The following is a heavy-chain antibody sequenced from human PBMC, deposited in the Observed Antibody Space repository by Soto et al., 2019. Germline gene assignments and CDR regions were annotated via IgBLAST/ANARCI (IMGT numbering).Heavy chain of an antibody. CDR1: GYTFTSYY. CDR3: ARVFGETYYYCSGTPAEYFQH. D-gene: IGHD3-10*01. V-gene: IGHV1-46*03. Sequence: GASVKVSCKASGYTFTSYYMHWVRQAPGQGLEWMGIINPSGGSTSYAQKFQGRVTMTRDTSTSTVYMELSSLRSEDTAVYYCARVFGETYYYCSGTPAEYFQHWGQGTLVTVSS. J-gene: IGHJ1*01. CDR2: INPSGGST.